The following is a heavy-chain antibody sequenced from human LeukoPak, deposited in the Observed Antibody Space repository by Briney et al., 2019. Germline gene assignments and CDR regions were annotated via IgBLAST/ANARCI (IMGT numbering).Heavy chain of an antibody. J-gene: IGHJ4*02. Sequence: PGGSLRLSCAASGFTFSDYYMTWIRQAPGKGLEWVSYISSSGSTIYYADSVKGRFTISRDNARNSLYLHMNSLRAEDTAVYYCARGLSYYYDSSGYLDYWGQGTLVTVSS. CDR2: ISSSGSTI. V-gene: IGHV3-11*04. CDR3: ARGLSYYYDSSGYLDY. D-gene: IGHD3-22*01. CDR1: GFTFSDYY.